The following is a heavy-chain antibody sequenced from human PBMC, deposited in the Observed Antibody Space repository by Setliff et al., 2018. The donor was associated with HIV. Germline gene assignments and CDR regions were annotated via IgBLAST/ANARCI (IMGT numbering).Heavy chain of an antibody. CDR1: GGSISSDDYY. CDR2: IYYSGST. D-gene: IGHD3-10*01. V-gene: IGHV4-39*07. J-gene: IGHJ4*02. Sequence: SETLSLTCTVSGGSISSDDYYWNWIRQPPGKGLEWTGSIYYSGSTNYNPSLKSRVTMSIDTSKKQFSLKLASVTAADTAVYYCARGGSHDTFDYWGQGTLVTVSS. CDR3: ARGGSHDTFDY.